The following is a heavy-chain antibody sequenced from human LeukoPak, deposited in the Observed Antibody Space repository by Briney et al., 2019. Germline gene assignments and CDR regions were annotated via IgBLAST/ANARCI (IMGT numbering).Heavy chain of an antibody. CDR2: IYDSGST. CDR3: QSRFLEWLLDY. Sequence: SEALSHTCTVSGGSISSNNYFWGWIRQPPGKGPEWIGSIYDSGSTYYNPSLKSRVTISVDTSKNQFSLKLNSVTAADTAMYYCQSRFLEWLLDYWGQGTLVTVSS. D-gene: IGHD3-3*01. V-gene: IGHV4-39*01. J-gene: IGHJ4*02. CDR1: GGSISSNNYF.